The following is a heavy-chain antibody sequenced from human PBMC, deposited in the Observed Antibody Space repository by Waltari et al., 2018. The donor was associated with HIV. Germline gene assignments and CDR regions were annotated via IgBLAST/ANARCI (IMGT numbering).Heavy chain of an antibody. CDR1: GYTFT. Sequence: QVQLVQSGAEVKKPGASVKVSCKASGYTFTMHWVRQAPGQRLEWMGWINAGNGNTRYSDNFQGRITITRDTSASTACMELRSLRYEDTAVYYCAKGVVGDNYGWYFDLWGRGTLVTVSS. CDR2: INAGNGNT. V-gene: IGHV1-3*01. J-gene: IGHJ2*01. D-gene: IGHD4-17*01. CDR3: AKGVVGDNYGWYFDL.